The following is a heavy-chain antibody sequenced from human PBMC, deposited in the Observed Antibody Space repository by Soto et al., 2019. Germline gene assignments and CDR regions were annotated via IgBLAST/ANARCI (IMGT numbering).Heavy chain of an antibody. CDR2: FRGGGGSA. Sequence: EVQLLESGGGLVRPGGSLRLSCAASGFTFSDYDMSWVRQAPGKGLEWVSVFRGGGGSAYYADSVKGRFTISRDNSKNTLYLQMNSLRAEDTAVYYCAKAPRTGSGSYYIFDYWGQGTLVTVSS. CDR1: GFTFSDYD. CDR3: AKAPRTGSGSYYIFDY. D-gene: IGHD3-10*01. V-gene: IGHV3-23*01. J-gene: IGHJ4*02.